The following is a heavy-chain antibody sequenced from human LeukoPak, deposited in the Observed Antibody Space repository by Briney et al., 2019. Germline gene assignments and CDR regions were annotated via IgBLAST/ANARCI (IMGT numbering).Heavy chain of an antibody. V-gene: IGHV4-59*08. CDR1: GASISSYY. J-gene: IGHJ3*01. Sequence: SETLSLTCSISGASISSYYWSWIRQPPGKGLEWIGYIFYSGGTSYNPSLRSRVTISVDTSKNQFSLKLSSVTAADTAVYYCARLVTMITFGGVNWGQGTMVTVSS. CDR2: IFYSGGT. CDR3: ARLVTMITFGGVN. D-gene: IGHD3-16*01.